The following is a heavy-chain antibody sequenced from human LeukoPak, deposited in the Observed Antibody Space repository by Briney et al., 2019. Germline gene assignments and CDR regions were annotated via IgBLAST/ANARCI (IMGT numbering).Heavy chain of an antibody. V-gene: IGHV3-7*01. D-gene: IGHD5-18*01. J-gene: IGHJ3*02. CDR2: IKQDGSEK. Sequence: GGSLRLSCVASGFTFSSRDWMTWVRQAPGKGLEWVANIKQDGSEKNYVDSVKGRFTISRDNAKNSLYLQMNSLRAEDTAVYYCARADVDTAMVNAFDIWGQGTMVTVSS. CDR1: GFTFSSRDW. CDR3: ARADVDTAMVNAFDI.